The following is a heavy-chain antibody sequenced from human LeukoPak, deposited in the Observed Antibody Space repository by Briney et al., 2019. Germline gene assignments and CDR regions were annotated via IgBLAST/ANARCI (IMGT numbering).Heavy chain of an antibody. CDR3: ARHSGSYDYWYFDL. V-gene: IGHV4-30-4*01. Sequence: SETLSLTCTVSGGSISSGDYYWSWIRQPPGKGLEWIGYIYYSGSTYYNPSLKSRVTISVDTSKNQFSLKLSSVTAADTAVYYCARHSGSYDYWYFDLWGRGTLVTVSS. CDR1: GGSISSGDYY. CDR2: IYYSGST. J-gene: IGHJ2*01. D-gene: IGHD1-26*01.